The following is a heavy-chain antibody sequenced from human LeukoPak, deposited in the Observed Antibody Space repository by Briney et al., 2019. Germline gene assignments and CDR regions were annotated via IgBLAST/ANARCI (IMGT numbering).Heavy chain of an antibody. V-gene: IGHV1-8*01. CDR2: MNPNSGNT. D-gene: IGHD6-19*01. CDR3: AKHSQWLGHLDY. Sequence: GASVKVSCKASGYTFTSYDINWVRQATGQGLEWMGWMNPNSGNTGYAQKFQGRVTMTRNTSISTAYMELSSLRSEDTAVYHCAKHSQWLGHLDYWGQGTLVTVSS. J-gene: IGHJ4*02. CDR1: GYTFTSYD.